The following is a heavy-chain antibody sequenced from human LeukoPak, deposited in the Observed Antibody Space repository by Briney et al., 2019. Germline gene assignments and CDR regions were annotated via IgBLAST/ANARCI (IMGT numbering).Heavy chain of an antibody. J-gene: IGHJ4*02. CDR1: GFTFSKYN. V-gene: IGHV3-21*04. D-gene: IGHD3-22*01. Sequence: GGPLRLSCAASGFTFSKYNMNWVRQAPGKGLEWVSSISTSSSYIYQADSVKGRFTVSRDNAKNSLYLQMNSLRAEDTALYYCAKDTNYYDSSGLDYWGQGTLVTVSS. CDR3: AKDTNYYDSSGLDY. CDR2: ISTSSSYI.